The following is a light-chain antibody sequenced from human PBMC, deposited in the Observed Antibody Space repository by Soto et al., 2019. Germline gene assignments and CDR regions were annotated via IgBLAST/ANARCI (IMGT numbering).Light chain of an antibody. Sequence: DVVMTQSPLSLPVTLGQPASISCRSSQSLVYSDGNTYLNWFHQRPGQSPRRLIYQVSNRDSGVXDXXSGRGSGTDFTLKISRVEAADVGVYYCMQGTHWLYTFGQGTKLEIK. V-gene: IGKV2-30*01. CDR3: MQGTHWLYT. J-gene: IGKJ2*01. CDR2: QVS. CDR1: QSLVYSDGNTY.